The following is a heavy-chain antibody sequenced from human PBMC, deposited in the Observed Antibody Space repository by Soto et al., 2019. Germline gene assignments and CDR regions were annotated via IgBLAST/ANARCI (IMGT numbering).Heavy chain of an antibody. V-gene: IGHV4-38-2*01. CDR3: ARGTYTTGWYHFDY. D-gene: IGHD6-19*01. J-gene: IGHJ4*02. Sequence: SSETLSLTCAVSGYSISSGHYWGWIRQPPGKGPEWIGSVFHIGRAFYNPSLKSQVTMSVDTSKNQFSLNLTSATAADTAIYYCARGTYTTGWYHFDYWGQPTLVPVSS. CDR2: VFHIGRA. CDR1: GYSISSGHY.